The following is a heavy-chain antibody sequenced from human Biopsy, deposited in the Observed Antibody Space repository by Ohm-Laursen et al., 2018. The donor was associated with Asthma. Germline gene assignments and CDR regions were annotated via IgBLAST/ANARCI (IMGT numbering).Heavy chain of an antibody. J-gene: IGHJ4*02. CDR2: IYSGGTS. CDR3: ARGDSSNWSHYYFDY. V-gene: IGHV3-53*01. Sequence: SLRLSCAASGFAVSRDYTFWVRQAPGKGLEWVSVIYSGGTSHTVDSVRGRFTISGDYSKNTLYLQMHSLRAEDTAVYYCARGDSSNWSHYYFDYWGQGTLVTVSS. CDR1: GFAVSRDY. D-gene: IGHD3-22*01.